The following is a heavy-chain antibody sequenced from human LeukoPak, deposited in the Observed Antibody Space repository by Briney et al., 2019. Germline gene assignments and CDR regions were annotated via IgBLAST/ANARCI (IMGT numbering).Heavy chain of an antibody. CDR3: AKGVVSMVYAIGGDY. J-gene: IGHJ4*02. V-gene: IGHV3-23*01. Sequence: GGSLRLSCAASGSTFNSYAMSWVRQAPGKGLEWVSGISGSGGSTYYADSVKGRFTISRDNSKNTLYLQMNRLRAEDTAVYYCAKGVVSMVYAIGGDYWGQGTLVTVSS. D-gene: IGHD2-8*01. CDR1: GSTFNSYA. CDR2: ISGSGGST.